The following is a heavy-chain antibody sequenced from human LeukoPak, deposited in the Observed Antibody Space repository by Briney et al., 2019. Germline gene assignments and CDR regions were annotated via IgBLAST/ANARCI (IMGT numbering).Heavy chain of an antibody. CDR3: ARFMLDILTGHNSYFDY. CDR1: GGSISSYY. V-gene: IGHV4-59*12. D-gene: IGHD3-9*01. Sequence: PSETLSLTCTVSGGSISSYYWSWIRQPPGKGLEWIGEIYHSGSTNYNPSLKSRVTISVDKSKNQFSLKLSSVTAADTAVYYCARFMLDILTGHNSYFDYWGQGTLVTVSS. CDR2: IYHSGST. J-gene: IGHJ4*02.